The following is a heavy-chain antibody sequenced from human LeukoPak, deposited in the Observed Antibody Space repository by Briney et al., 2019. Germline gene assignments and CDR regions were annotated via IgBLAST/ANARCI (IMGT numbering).Heavy chain of an antibody. D-gene: IGHD3-3*01. V-gene: IGHV3-74*01. CDR3: ARRIESYDFWSAYYTPDY. CDR2: INSDGSKT. J-gene: IGHJ4*02. Sequence: PGGSLRLSCAASGFTFSSCWMYWVRQAPGKGLVWVSRINSDGSKTRYADSVKGRFTISRDNAKNTLYLQMSSLRAEDTAVYYCARRIESYDFWSAYYTPDYWGQGTLVTVSS. CDR1: GFTFSSCW.